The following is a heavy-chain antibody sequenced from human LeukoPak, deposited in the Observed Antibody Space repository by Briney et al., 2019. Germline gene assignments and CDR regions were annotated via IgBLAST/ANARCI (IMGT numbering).Heavy chain of an antibody. CDR1: GYTFSSYT. CDR2: INTNTGNP. V-gene: IGHV7-4-1*02. D-gene: IGHD1-26*01. CDR3: ASGPSYRGGNEYFDS. J-gene: IGHJ4*02. Sequence: ASVKVSCKASGYTFSSYTMNWVRRAPGQGLEWKGLINTNTGNPTYAQDYTGRFVFSLDTSVSTTYLQISRLKAEDTAVYYCASGPSYRGGNEYFDSWGQGTLVTVSS.